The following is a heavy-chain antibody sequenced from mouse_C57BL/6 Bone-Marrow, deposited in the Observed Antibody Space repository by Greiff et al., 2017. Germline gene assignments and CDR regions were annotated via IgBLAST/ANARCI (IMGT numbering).Heavy chain of an antibody. J-gene: IGHJ1*03. V-gene: IGHV1-64*01. CDR3: ARKGPKWYFDV. Sequence: VQLQQPGAELVKPGASVKLSCKASGYTFTSYWMHWVKQRPGQGLEWIGMIHPNSGSTNYNEKFKSKATLTVDKSSSTAYMQLSSLTSEDSAVYYCARKGPKWYFDVWGTGTTVTVSS. CDR2: IHPNSGST. D-gene: IGHD1-3*01. CDR1: GYTFTSYW.